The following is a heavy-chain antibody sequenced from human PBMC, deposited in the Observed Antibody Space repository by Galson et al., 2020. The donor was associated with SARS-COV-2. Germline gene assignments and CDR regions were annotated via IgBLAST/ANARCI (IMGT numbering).Heavy chain of an antibody. CDR3: AANTGGYGSGSYSLYYYYMDV. CDR2: IKQDGSEK. Sequence: QLGESLKISCAASGFTFSSYWMSWVRQAPGKGLEWVANIKQDGSEKYYVDSVKGRFTISRDNAKNSLYLQMNSLRAEDTAVYYCAANTGGYGSGSYSLYYYYMDVWGKGTTVTVSS. CDR1: GFTFSSYW. D-gene: IGHD3-10*01. J-gene: IGHJ6*03. V-gene: IGHV3-7*01.